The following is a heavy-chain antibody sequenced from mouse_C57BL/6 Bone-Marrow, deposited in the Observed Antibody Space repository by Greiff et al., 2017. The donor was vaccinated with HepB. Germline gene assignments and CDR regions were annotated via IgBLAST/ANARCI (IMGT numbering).Heavy chain of an antibody. CDR3: ARRSSYENYAMDY. CDR1: GYTFTDYY. Sequence: VKLQESGPELVKPGASVKISCKASGYTFTDYYINWVKQRPGQGLEWIGWIFPGSGSTYYNEKFKGKATLTVDKSSSTAYMLLSSLTSEDSAVYFCARRSSYENYAMDYWGQGTSVTVSS. J-gene: IGHJ4*01. D-gene: IGHD1-1*01. CDR2: IFPGSGST. V-gene: IGHV1-75*01.